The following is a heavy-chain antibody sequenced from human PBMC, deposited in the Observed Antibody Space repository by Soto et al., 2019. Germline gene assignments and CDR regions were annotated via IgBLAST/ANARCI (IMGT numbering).Heavy chain of an antibody. CDR1: GDSISNGSYT. J-gene: IGHJ4*02. V-gene: IGHV4-30-4*01. CDR3: ARGPSGDKVDY. CDR2: IYNSVNT. D-gene: IGHD3-10*01. Sequence: QVQLQESGPGLVEPSQTLSLTCTVSGDSISNGSYTWSWIRQPPGKDLEWIGHIYNSVNTYSNPSLKSRVTISADTSKNQFSLKLSSVTAADTAVYYCARGPSGDKVDYWGQGTLVTVSS.